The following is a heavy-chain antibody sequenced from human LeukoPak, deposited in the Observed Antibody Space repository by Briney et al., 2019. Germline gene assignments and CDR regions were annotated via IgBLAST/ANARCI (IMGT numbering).Heavy chain of an antibody. Sequence: GASVKVSCKASGYTFTGYYMHWVRQAPGQGLEWMGRINPNSGGTNYAQKFQGRVTMTRDTSISTAYMELSRLSSDDTAVYYCARDSWELKSLDIWGQGTMVTVSS. CDR1: GYTFTGYY. CDR3: ARDSWELKSLDI. CDR2: INPNSGGT. D-gene: IGHD1-26*01. V-gene: IGHV1-2*06. J-gene: IGHJ3*02.